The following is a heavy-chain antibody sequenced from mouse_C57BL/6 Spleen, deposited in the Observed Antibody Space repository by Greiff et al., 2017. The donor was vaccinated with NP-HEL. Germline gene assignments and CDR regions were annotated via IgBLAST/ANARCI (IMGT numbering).Heavy chain of an antibody. CDR1: GYTFTSYW. D-gene: IGHD1-1*01. Sequence: VQLQQPGAELVKPGASVKLSRKASGYTFTSYWMHRVKQRPGQGLEWIGMIHPNSGSTNYNEKFKSKATLTVDKSSSTAYMQLSSLTSEDAAVYYCVRVVDAMDYWGQGTSVTVSS. CDR2: IHPNSGST. CDR3: VRVVDAMDY. J-gene: IGHJ4*01. V-gene: IGHV1-64*01.